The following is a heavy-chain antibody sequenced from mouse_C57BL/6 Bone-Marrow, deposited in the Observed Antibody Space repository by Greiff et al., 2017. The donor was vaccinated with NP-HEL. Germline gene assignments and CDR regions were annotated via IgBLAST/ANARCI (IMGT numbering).Heavy chain of an antibody. CDR2: IYPRDGST. D-gene: IGHD1-1*01. V-gene: IGHV1-78*01. J-gene: IGHJ4*01. Sequence: QVQLQQSDAELVKPGASVKISCKVSGYTFTDHTIHWMKQRPEQGLEWIGYIYPRDGSTKYNEKFKGKATLTADKSSSTAYMQLNSLTSEDSAVYFCAREILYYYGSIYYAMDYWGQGTSVTVSS. CDR3: AREILYYYGSIYYAMDY. CDR1: GYTFTDHT.